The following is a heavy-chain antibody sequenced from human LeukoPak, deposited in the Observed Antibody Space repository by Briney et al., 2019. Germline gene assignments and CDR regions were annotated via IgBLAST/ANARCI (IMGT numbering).Heavy chain of an antibody. Sequence: SETLSLTCTVSGGSISSYYWSWLRQPAGKGLEWIGRIYTSGSTNYNPSLKSRVTMSVDTSKNQFSLTLSSVTAADTAVYYCATSAAVAGWMGYFDYWGQGTLVTVSS. CDR1: GGSISSYY. J-gene: IGHJ4*02. CDR3: ATSAAVAGWMGYFDY. CDR2: IYTSGST. D-gene: IGHD6-19*01. V-gene: IGHV4-4*07.